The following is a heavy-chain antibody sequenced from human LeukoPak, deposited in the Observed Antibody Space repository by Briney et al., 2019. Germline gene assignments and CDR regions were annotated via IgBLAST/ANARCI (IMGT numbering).Heavy chain of an antibody. Sequence: PSETLSLTCTVSGGSISSYYWSWIRQPPGKGLEWIGYIYYSGSTNYNPSLKSRVTMSVDTSKNQFSLKLSSVTAADTAVYYCARGSLYDSSGYYHYMDDAFDIWGQGTMVTVSS. CDR2: IYYSGST. CDR3: ARGSLYDSSGYYHYMDDAFDI. D-gene: IGHD3-22*01. J-gene: IGHJ3*02. V-gene: IGHV4-59*12. CDR1: GGSISSYY.